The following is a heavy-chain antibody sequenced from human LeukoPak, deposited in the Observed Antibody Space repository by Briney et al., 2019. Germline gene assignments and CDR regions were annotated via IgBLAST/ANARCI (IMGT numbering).Heavy chain of an antibody. CDR2: ISSSSSYK. CDR1: GFTFSSYS. V-gene: IGHV3-21*01. D-gene: IGHD3-10*01. Sequence: GGSLRLSCAASGFTFSSYSMNWVRQAPGKGLEWVSSISSSSSYKYYADSVKGRFTISRDNAKNSLYLQMNSLRAEDTAVYYCARDTSDWTMVRGVLDYWGQGTLVTVSS. CDR3: ARDTSDWTMVRGVLDY. J-gene: IGHJ4*02.